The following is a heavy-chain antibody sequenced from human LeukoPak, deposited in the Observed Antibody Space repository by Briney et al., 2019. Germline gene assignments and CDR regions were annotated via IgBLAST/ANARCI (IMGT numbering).Heavy chain of an antibody. CDR3: ARDKGYSYGYPDAFDI. Sequence: GGSLRLSCAASGFTFDDYGMSWVRQAPGKGLEWVSGINWNGGSTGYADSVKGRFTISRDNAKNSLYLQMNSLRAEDTAVYYCARDKGYSYGYPDAFDIWGQGTMVTVSS. J-gene: IGHJ3*02. D-gene: IGHD5-18*01. CDR1: GFTFDDYG. V-gene: IGHV3-20*04. CDR2: INWNGGST.